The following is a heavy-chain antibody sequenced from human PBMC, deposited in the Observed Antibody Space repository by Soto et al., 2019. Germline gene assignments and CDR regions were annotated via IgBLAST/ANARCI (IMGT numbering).Heavy chain of an antibody. CDR2: ISPGSGNI. Sequence: ASVKVSCKTSGYTFVSYGINWVRQAPGQGLEWMGWISPGSGNIIYAQKFQGRVTLNTDTSTSTVFMDLRSLRFDDTAVYYCARDLMYTSSPDSWFDPWGQGTLVTVSA. CDR1: GYTFVSYG. V-gene: IGHV1-18*01. CDR3: ARDLMYTSSPDSWFDP. J-gene: IGHJ5*02. D-gene: IGHD2-2*01.